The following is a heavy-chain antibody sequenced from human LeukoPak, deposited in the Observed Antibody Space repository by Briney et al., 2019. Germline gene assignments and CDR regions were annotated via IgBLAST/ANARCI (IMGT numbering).Heavy chain of an antibody. CDR2: INPNNGGT. D-gene: IGHD3-3*01. Sequence: ASVTVSCKASGYRFNGCCMHWVRQAAGRGLEWMGWINPNNGGTNYAQRFQGRVTMTRDTSINTVYMELRRLRSDHRAVYYCARDRGEEWRSAFDIWGQGTVVTVSS. J-gene: IGHJ3*02. CDR3: ARDRGEEWRSAFDI. CDR1: GYRFNGCC. V-gene: IGHV1-2*02.